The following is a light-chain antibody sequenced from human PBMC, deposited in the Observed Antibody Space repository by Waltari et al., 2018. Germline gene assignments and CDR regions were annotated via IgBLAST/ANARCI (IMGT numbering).Light chain of an antibody. V-gene: IGKV3-20*01. CDR2: GAS. Sequence: EIVLTQSPGTLSLSPGERATLSCRASQRVSGNSLAWYQHKLGQAPRLLIYGASSWAPGIPDRFTGSGSGTDFTLTISSLEPEDFAVYYCQQYGSSPHTFGQGTKLE. CDR1: QRVSGNS. CDR3: QQYGSSPHT. J-gene: IGKJ2*01.